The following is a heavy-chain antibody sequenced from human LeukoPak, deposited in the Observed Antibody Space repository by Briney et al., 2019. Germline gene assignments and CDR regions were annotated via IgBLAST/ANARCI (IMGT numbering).Heavy chain of an antibody. V-gene: IGHV1-8*01. D-gene: IGHD3-22*01. J-gene: IGHJ3*02. CDR3: VRGIDSRGGAFDI. Sequence: ASVKVSCKASGYTFTSYDINWVRQATGQGLEWMGWMNPNSGNTGYAQKFQGRVTMTRNTSISTAYMELSSLRSEDTAVYYCVRGIDSRGGAFDIWGQGTMVTVSS. CDR2: MNPNSGNT. CDR1: GYTFTSYD.